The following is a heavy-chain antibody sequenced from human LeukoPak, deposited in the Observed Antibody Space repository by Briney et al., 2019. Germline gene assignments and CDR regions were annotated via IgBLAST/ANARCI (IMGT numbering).Heavy chain of an antibody. CDR2: ITGSGGTT. V-gene: IGHV3-23*01. CDR1: GFTFGSYA. J-gene: IGHJ4*02. D-gene: IGHD6-19*01. CDR3: AKAVAVYFDY. Sequence: GGSLRLSCAASGFTFGSYAMSWVRQAPGLGLEWISAITGSGGTTYYADSVKGRFTISRDNSKNTLYLQMNSLRAEDTAVYYCAKAVAVYFDYWGQGTLVTVSS.